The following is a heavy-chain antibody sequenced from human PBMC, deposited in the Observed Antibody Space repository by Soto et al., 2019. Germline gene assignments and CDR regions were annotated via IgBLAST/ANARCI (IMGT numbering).Heavy chain of an antibody. D-gene: IGHD1-20*01. CDR2: IYYSGTT. J-gene: IGHJ4*02. V-gene: IGHV4-39*01. CDR1: GGSISSGSYY. Sequence: PSETLSLTCTVSGGSISSGSYYWGWIRQLPGKGLEWIGSIYYSGTTNYSPSLKSRVTISVDTPKNQFSLKLSSVTAADTAVYYCGRHARYIPFDYWGQGTLVTVSS. CDR3: GRHARYIPFDY.